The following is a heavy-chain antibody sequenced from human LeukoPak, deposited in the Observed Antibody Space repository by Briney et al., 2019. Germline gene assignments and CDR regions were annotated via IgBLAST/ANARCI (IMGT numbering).Heavy chain of an antibody. Sequence: SETLSLTCTVSGGSISSSSYYWGWLRQPPGKGLEWIGSIYYSGSTYYNPSLKSRVTISVDTSKNQFSLKLSSVTAADTAVYYCARRSLVYYYYYVDVWGKGTTVTVSS. J-gene: IGHJ6*03. V-gene: IGHV4-39*01. CDR1: GGSISSSSYY. CDR2: IYYSGST. D-gene: IGHD2-15*01. CDR3: ARRSLVYYYYYVDV.